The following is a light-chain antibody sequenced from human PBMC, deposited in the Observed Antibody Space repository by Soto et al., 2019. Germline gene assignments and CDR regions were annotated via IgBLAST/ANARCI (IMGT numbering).Light chain of an antibody. J-gene: IGKJ1*01. CDR3: KKYYNWHRT. CDR1: QSVGKNY. Sequence: EIVLQPSQGTMSFSPVEGSPLSFMSSQSVGKNYLAWYQHKSGQAPRLLIHGAYNRATGIPERFSGSGSGTDFTLTIRRMENEDFAVYYCKKYYNWHRTFGKGTTGDIK. CDR2: GAY. V-gene: IGKV3-20*01.